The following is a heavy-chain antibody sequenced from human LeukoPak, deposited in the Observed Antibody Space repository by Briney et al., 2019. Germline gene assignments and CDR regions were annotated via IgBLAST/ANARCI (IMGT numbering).Heavy chain of an antibody. CDR3: ASGPGYCSGGSCYSDY. CDR1: GGSFSGYY. J-gene: IGHJ4*02. CDR2: IFHSGST. Sequence: SETLSLTCAVYGGSFSGYYWSWIRQPPGKGLEWFGEIFHSGSTNFNPSLKSRVTMSIDKSKNQFSLKLSSVTAADTAVYYCASGPGYCSGGSCYSDYWGQGTLVTVSS. D-gene: IGHD2-15*01. V-gene: IGHV4-34*12.